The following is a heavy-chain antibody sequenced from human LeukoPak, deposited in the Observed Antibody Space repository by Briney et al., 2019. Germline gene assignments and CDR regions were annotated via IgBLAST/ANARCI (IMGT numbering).Heavy chain of an antibody. V-gene: IGHV4-39*06. CDR3: ARILDLVTTKTIDY. D-gene: IGHD2-21*02. CDR2: VYYSGTT. J-gene: IGHJ4*02. CDR1: GVSMSNSSYY. Sequence: SETLSLTCTVSGVSMSNSSYYWAWIRQSPGKGLEWIGSVYYSGTTHYESSLKSRVSISIDTSKTQFALKVNSVTVADTAVYYCARILDLVTTKTIDYWGQGSLVIVSS.